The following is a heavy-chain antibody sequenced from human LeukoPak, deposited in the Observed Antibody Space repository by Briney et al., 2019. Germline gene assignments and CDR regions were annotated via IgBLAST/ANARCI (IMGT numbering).Heavy chain of an antibody. CDR1: GFTFSSHS. J-gene: IGHJ4*02. V-gene: IGHV3-48*01. CDR3: ARGAYYYED. CDR2: ISSSSSTI. Sequence: GGSLRLSCAASGFTFSSHSMNWVRQAPGKGLEWVSYISSSSSTINYADSVKGRFTISRDNAKNSLYLQMNSLRAEDTAVYYCARGAYYYEDWGQGTLVTVSS. D-gene: IGHD3-22*01.